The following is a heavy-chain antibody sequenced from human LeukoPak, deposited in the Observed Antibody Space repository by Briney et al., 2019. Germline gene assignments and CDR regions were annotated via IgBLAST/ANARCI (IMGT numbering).Heavy chain of an antibody. Sequence: SETLSLTCTVSGGSISSHYWSWMRQPPGKGLEWIGYIYYSGSTSYNPSLTSRVTISVDTSKNQFSLKLSSVTAADTAVYYCARAGSVAATAYFDYWGQGTLVTVSS. CDR3: ARAGSVAATAYFDY. J-gene: IGHJ4*02. D-gene: IGHD2-15*01. CDR2: IYYSGST. V-gene: IGHV4-59*11. CDR1: GGSISSHY.